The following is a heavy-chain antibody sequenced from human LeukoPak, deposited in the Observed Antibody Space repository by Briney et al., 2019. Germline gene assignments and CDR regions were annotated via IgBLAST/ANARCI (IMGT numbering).Heavy chain of an antibody. V-gene: IGHV1-18*01. CDR3: ARGAGSSWYFYYGMDV. CDR2: ISAYNGNT. J-gene: IGHJ6*02. CDR1: GYTFTSYG. D-gene: IGHD6-13*01. Sequence: ASVKVSCKASGYTFTSYGISWVRQAPGQGLEWMGWISAYNGNTNYAQKLQGRVTMTTDTSTSTAHMELRSLRSDDTAVYYCARGAGSSWYFYYGMDVWGQGTTVTVSS.